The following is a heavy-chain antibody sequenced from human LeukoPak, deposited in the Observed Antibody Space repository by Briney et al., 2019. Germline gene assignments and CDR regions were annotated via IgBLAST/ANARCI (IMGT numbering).Heavy chain of an antibody. J-gene: IGHJ4*02. CDR3: AKQPWPIVVVPAAITTVGY. D-gene: IGHD2-2*01. CDR2: ISGSGGST. Sequence: PGGSLRLSCAASGFTFSSYAMSWVRQAPGKGLEWVSAISGSGGSTYYADSVKGRFTISRDNSKNTLYLQMNSLRAEDTAVYYCAKQPWPIVVVPAAITTVGYWGQGTLVTVSS. CDR1: GFTFSSYA. V-gene: IGHV3-23*01.